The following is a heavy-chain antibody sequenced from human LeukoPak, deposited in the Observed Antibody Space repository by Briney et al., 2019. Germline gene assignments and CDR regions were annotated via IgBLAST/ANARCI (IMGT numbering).Heavy chain of an antibody. CDR2: INPESGGT. CDR1: GYRFTGYY. D-gene: IGHD3-10*01. Sequence: GASVKVSCKASGYRFTGYYVHWVRQAPGQGLEWMGWINPESGGTNFAQRFQGRATLTRDTSISTAYMELSRLTSDDTAVYYCARDAISRGIIDYWGQGTLVTVSS. J-gene: IGHJ4*02. V-gene: IGHV1-2*02. CDR3: ARDAISRGIIDY.